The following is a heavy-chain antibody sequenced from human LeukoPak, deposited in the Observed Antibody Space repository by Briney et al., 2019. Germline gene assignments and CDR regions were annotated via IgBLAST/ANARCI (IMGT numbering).Heavy chain of an antibody. D-gene: IGHD4-17*01. Sequence: GGSLRLSCATSGFTFSDHYMDWVRPAPGKGLEWVARTRTKAKDYTTEYAASVKGRFTVSRDDSMHSLYLQMNSLKTEDTAVYYCARGPTVTFNYHYGMDVWGQGTTVTVSS. V-gene: IGHV3-72*01. CDR2: TRTKAKDYTT. CDR1: GFTFSDHY. J-gene: IGHJ6*02. CDR3: ARGPTVTFNYHYGMDV.